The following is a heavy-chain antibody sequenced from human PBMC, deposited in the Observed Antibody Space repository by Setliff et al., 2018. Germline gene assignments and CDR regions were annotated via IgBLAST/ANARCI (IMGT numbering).Heavy chain of an antibody. CDR2: VFYNGAA. CDR3: ARGGTYRYFDY. Sequence: PSETLSLTCTVSGDSISDASILAWIRQPPGKGLEFIGYVFYNGAAKYDPSLKSRVTMSVDTSKTQFSLKLNSMTTADTAVYYYARGGTYRYFDYWGQGALVTVSS. CDR1: GDSISDAS. J-gene: IGHJ4*02. V-gene: IGHV4-59*01.